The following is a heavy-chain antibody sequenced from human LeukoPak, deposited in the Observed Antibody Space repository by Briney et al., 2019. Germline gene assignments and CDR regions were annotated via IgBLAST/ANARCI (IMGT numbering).Heavy chain of an antibody. Sequence: ASVKVSCKASGYTFTGYYIHWVRQAPGQGLEWMGWINPNSGGTKYAQKFQGRVTMTRDTSISTAYMELSSLRSEDTAVYYCAIAAASLKYFQHWGQGTLVTVSS. CDR1: GYTFTGYY. J-gene: IGHJ1*01. D-gene: IGHD6-13*01. CDR2: INPNSGGT. CDR3: AIAAASLKYFQH. V-gene: IGHV1-2*02.